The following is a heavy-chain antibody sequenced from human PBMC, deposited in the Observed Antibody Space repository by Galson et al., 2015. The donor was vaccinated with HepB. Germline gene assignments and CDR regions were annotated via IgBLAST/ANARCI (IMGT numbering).Heavy chain of an antibody. D-gene: IGHD6-13*01. V-gene: IGHV3-7*03. J-gene: IGHJ4*02. CDR2: IKRDGSDK. CDR1: GFTFSSYW. Sequence: SLRLSCAASGFTFSSYWMSWVRQAPGKGLEWVANIKRDGSDKYYVDSVKGRFTISRDNAKNSLCLQMNSLRAEDTAVYYCVVAEAARGEPNYWGLGTLVTVSS. CDR3: VVAEAARGEPNY.